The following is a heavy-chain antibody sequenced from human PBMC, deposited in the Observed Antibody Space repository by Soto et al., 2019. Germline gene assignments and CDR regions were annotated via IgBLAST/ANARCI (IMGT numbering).Heavy chain of an antibody. CDR2: IHSDGSST. CDR1: GFTFSYYW. V-gene: IGHV3-74*01. Sequence: EVQLVESGGGLVRPGGSLRLSCAASGFTFSYYWMHWVRQAPGKGLVWVSRIHSDGSSTTYADFVKGRFIISRDTARNTVDLQMNGVRVEDTAVYYCARGARGAFDLWGQGTVVTVSS. J-gene: IGHJ3*01. CDR3: ARGARGAFDL. D-gene: IGHD1-26*01.